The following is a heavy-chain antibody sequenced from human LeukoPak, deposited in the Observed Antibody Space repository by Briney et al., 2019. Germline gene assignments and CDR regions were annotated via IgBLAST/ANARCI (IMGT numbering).Heavy chain of an antibody. J-gene: IGHJ4*02. Sequence: PSQTLSLTCTVSGGSISSYYWNWIRQPPGQGLDWIGYISNSGITKYNPSLKSRVTISLETSKNQFSLRLTSVTAADTAVYYCAKASVTTAVLFDSWGQGTQVAVSS. D-gene: IGHD4-23*01. CDR1: GGSISSYY. CDR2: ISNSGIT. V-gene: IGHV4-59*01. CDR3: AKASVTTAVLFDS.